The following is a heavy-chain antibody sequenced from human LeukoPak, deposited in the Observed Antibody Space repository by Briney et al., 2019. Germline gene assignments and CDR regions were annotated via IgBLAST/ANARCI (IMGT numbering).Heavy chain of an antibody. CDR3: ATEKVGPNLYYFDY. CDR1: GFTFSSYW. Sequence: GGSLRLSCAASGFTFSSYWMSWVRQAPGKGLEWLSYISSSGSTIYYADSVKGRFTISRDNAKNSLYLQMKSLRAEDTAVYYCATEKVGPNLYYFDYWGQGALVTVSA. CDR2: ISSSGSTI. J-gene: IGHJ4*02. D-gene: IGHD1-26*01. V-gene: IGHV3-48*01.